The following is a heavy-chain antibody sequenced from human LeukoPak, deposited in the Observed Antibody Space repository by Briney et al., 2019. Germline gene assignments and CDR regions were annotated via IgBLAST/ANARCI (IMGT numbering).Heavy chain of an antibody. CDR3: ARDISPGSSWYFSHGYMDV. V-gene: IGHV4-59*12. CDR2: IYYSGST. CDR1: GGSISSYY. J-gene: IGHJ6*03. Sequence: PSETLSLTCTVSGGSISSYYWSWIRQPPGKGLEWIGYIYYSGSTNYNPSLKSRVTISVDTSKNQFSLKLSSVTAADTAVYYCARDISPGSSWYFSHGYMDVWGKGTTVTVSS. D-gene: IGHD6-13*01.